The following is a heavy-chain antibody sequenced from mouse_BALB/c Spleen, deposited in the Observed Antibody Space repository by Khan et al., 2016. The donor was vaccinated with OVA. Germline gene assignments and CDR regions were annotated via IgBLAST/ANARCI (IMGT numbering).Heavy chain of an antibody. D-gene: IGHD1-1*01. CDR3: ARKDYYDYWYFDV. V-gene: IGHV1S136*01. J-gene: IGHJ1*01. CDR2: INPYNDGT. Sequence: VQLKQSGPELVKPGASVKMSCKASGYTFISYVMHWVKQKPGQGLEWIGYINPYNDGTKYNEKFKGKATLTSDKSSSTANMEISSLTSEDSAVYYCARKDYYDYWYFDVWGAGTMVTVSS. CDR1: GYTFISYV.